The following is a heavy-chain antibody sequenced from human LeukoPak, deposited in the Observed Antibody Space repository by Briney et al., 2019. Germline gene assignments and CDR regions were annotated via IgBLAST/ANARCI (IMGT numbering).Heavy chain of an antibody. CDR2: IYYSGST. D-gene: IGHD6-6*01. J-gene: IGHJ6*02. CDR3: ARDVEYSSSSREFYYYGMDV. V-gene: IGHV4-31*03. CDR1: GGSISSGGYY. Sequence: SETLSLTCTVSGGSISSGGYYWSWIRQHPGKGLEWIGYIYYSGSTYYNPSLKSRVTISVDTSKNQFSLKLNSVTAADTAVYYCARDVEYSSSSREFYYYGMDVWGQGTTVTVSS.